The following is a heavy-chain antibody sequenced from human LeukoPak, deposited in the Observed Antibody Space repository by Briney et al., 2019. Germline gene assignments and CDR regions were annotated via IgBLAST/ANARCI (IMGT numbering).Heavy chain of an antibody. CDR2: VDYSGST. CDR3: ARTGRFLEWASDY. V-gene: IGHV4-61*01. D-gene: IGHD3-3*01. CDR1: GASVASGSFY. J-gene: IGHJ4*02. Sequence: SETLSLTSIVSGASVASGSFYWSWIRQPPGKGLEWIGCVDYSGSTNYNPSLRGRVTISLDTSNKQFSLKLTSMTAADTAVYYCARTGRFLEWASDYWGQGTMVTVFS.